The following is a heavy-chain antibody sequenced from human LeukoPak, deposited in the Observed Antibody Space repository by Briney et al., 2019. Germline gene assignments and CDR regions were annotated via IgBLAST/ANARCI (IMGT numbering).Heavy chain of an antibody. V-gene: IGHV1-2*02. D-gene: IGHD2-2*01. CDR1: GYTFTGYY. Sequence: ASVKVSCKASGYTFTGYYMHWVRQAPGQGLEWMGRINHNSGSTNYAQKFEGRVNMTRDTFISTAYMELSRLRSDDTAVYYCGRDQLDDWGQGTLVTVSS. CDR3: GRDQLDD. CDR2: INHNSGST. J-gene: IGHJ4*02.